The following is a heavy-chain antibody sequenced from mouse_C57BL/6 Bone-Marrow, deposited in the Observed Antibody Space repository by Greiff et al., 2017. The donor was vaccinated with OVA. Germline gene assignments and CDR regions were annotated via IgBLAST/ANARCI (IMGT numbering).Heavy chain of an antibody. J-gene: IGHJ4*01. D-gene: IGHD2-1*01. V-gene: IGHV2-2*01. CDR1: GFSLTSYG. CDR3: ARNSIYYGNYAWDYYAMDY. CDR2: IWSGGST. Sequence: VMLVESGPGLVQPSQSLSITCTVSGFSLTSYGVHWVRQSPGKGLEWLGVIWSGGSTDYNAAFISRLSISKDNSKSQVFFKMNSLQADDTAIYYCARNSIYYGNYAWDYYAMDYWGQGTSVTVSS.